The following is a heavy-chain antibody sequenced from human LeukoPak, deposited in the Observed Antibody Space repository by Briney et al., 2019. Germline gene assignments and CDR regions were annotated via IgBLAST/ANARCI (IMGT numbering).Heavy chain of an antibody. D-gene: IGHD6-13*01. V-gene: IGHV3-21*06. CDR3: TRAIIVALGTGPFDI. CDR2: IIGTSEM. J-gene: IGHJ3*02. CDR1: GFSFSSYT. Sequence: GGSLRLSCAASGFSFSSYTMYLVRLAPGRGLEWVSSIIGTSEMHYADSVKGRFTVSRDNDKNSLFLQLYSLSVEDTAVYYCTRAIIVALGTGPFDIWGQGTVVTVSS.